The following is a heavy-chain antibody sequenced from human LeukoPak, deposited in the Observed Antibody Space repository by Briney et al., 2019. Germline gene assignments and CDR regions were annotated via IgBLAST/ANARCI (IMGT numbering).Heavy chain of an antibody. CDR2: ISAYNGNT. CDR3: ARDKVGGGSSEYYYYYGMDV. J-gene: IGHJ6*02. CDR1: GYTFTSYG. Sequence: ASVKVSCKASGYTFTSYGISWVRQAPGQGLEWMGWISAYNGNTNYAQKLQGRVTMTTDTSTSTAYMELRSLRSDDTAVYYCARDKVGGGSSEYYYYYGMDVWGQGTTVTVSS. V-gene: IGHV1-18*01. D-gene: IGHD2-15*01.